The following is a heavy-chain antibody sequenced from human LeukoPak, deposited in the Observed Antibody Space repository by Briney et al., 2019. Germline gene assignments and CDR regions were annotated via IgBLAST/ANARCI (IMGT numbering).Heavy chain of an antibody. D-gene: IGHD1-26*01. CDR1: GFTFSDYA. CDR2: IRSSGDNT. Sequence: PGGFLRLSCAASGFTFSDYAMHWVRQAPGRGPEYVSAIRSSGDNTYYADSVKGRFTISRDNSKNTLYLQMGSLRAEDMAVYYCARVGSWDAYDVWGQGTMVTVSS. J-gene: IGHJ3*01. CDR3: ARVGSWDAYDV. V-gene: IGHV3-64*02.